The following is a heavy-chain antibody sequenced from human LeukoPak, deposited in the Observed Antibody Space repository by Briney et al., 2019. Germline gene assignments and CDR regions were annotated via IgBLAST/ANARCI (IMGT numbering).Heavy chain of an antibody. V-gene: IGHV3-48*03. Sequence: GGSLRLSCAASGFTFSSYEMNWVRQAPGKGLEWVSYISSSGNTIYYADSVKGRFTISRDNAKNSLYLQMSSLRAEDTAVYYCARRPSRSFDYWGQGTLVTVS. D-gene: IGHD2/OR15-2a*01. J-gene: IGHJ4*02. CDR3: ARRPSRSFDY. CDR1: GFTFSSYE. CDR2: ISSSGNTI.